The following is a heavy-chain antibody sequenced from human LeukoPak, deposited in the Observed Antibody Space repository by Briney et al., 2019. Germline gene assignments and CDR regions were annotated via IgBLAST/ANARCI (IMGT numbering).Heavy chain of an antibody. CDR2: ISSSSSTI. CDR3: AKDNIAVAS. J-gene: IGHJ4*02. V-gene: IGHV3-48*01. D-gene: IGHD6-19*01. Sequence: GGSLRLSCAAPGFTFSSYSMNWVRQAPGKGLEWVSYISSSSSTIYYADSVKGRFTISRDNAKNTLYLQMNSLRAEDTAVYYCAKDNIAVASGGQGTLVTVSS. CDR1: GFTFSSYS.